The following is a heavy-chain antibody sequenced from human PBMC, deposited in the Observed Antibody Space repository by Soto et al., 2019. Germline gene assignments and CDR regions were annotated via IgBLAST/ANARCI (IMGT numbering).Heavy chain of an antibody. V-gene: IGHV1-69*01. J-gene: IGHJ6*02. CDR1: GGTFSSYA. CDR3: ARGQLGMDIVATIRNHYYYGVDV. D-gene: IGHD5-12*01. Sequence: QVQLVQSGAEVKKPGSSVKVSCKASGGTFSSYAISWVRQAPGQGLEWMGGIIPIFGTANYAQKFQGRVTITADESTSTHYMELGTLKCEDAAGYDWARGQLGMDIVATIRNHYYYGVDVWGQGTTVTVSS. CDR2: IIPIFGTA.